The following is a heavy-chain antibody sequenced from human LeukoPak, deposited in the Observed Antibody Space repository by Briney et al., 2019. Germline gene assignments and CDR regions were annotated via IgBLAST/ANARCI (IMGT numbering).Heavy chain of an antibody. CDR1: GGSISSSSYY. CDR3: ARLIVGATKGFDY. CDR2: IYYSGST. V-gene: IGHV4-39*01. J-gene: IGHJ4*02. Sequence: SETLSLTCTVSGGSISSSSYYWGWSRQPPGKGLEWIGSIYYSGSTYYNPSLKGRVTISVDTSKNQFSLKLSSVTAADTAVYYCARLIVGATKGFDYWGQGTLVTVSS. D-gene: IGHD1-26*01.